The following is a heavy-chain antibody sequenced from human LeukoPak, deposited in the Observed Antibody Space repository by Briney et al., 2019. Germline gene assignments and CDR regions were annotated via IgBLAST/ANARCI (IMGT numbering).Heavy chain of an antibody. D-gene: IGHD3-10*01. V-gene: IGHV7-4-1*02. CDR3: ARGPVGYGSGSYMFGAY. CDR1: GYTFTTYA. Sequence: ASVKVSCKASGYTFTTYAMNWVRQAPGQGLEWMGWINTNTGNPTYAQGFTGRFVFSLDTSVSTAYLQISSLKAEDTAVYYCARGPVGYGSGSYMFGAYWGQGTLVTVSS. J-gene: IGHJ4*02. CDR2: INTNTGNP.